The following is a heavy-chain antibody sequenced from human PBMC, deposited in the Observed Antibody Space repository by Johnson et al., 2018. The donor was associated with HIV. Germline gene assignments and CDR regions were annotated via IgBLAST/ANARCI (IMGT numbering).Heavy chain of an antibody. Sequence: VKLVESGGGLVQPGGSLRLSCAASGFTFSNAWMSWVRQAPGKGLEWVSRIKSKTDGGTTDYAAPVKGRFTISRDDSKNTLYLQMNSLKTEDTAVYYCTTGNGGAFDIWGQGTMVTVSS. CDR1: GFTFSNAW. J-gene: IGHJ3*02. V-gene: IGHV3-15*01. CDR3: TTGNGGAFDI. CDR2: IKSKTDGGTT.